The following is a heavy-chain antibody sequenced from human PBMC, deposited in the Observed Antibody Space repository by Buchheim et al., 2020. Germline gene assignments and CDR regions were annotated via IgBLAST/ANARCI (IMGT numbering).Heavy chain of an antibody. Sequence: QLQLQESGPGLVKPSETLSLTCTVSGCSISSSSYYWGWIRQPPGKGLEWIGSIYYSGSTYYNPSLKSRVTISVDTSKNQFSLKLSSVTAADTAVYYCAKLYSSSWHLELYYYGMDVWGQGTT. CDR1: GCSISSSSYY. J-gene: IGHJ6*02. CDR2: IYYSGST. D-gene: IGHD6-13*01. CDR3: AKLYSSSWHLELYYYGMDV. V-gene: IGHV4-39*01.